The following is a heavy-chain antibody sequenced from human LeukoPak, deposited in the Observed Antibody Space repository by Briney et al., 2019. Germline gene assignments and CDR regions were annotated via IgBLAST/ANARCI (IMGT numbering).Heavy chain of an antibody. J-gene: IGHJ3*02. CDR2: ISYDGSNK. V-gene: IGHV3-30*18. CDR3: AKNRGGGAPDAFDI. CDR1: GFTFSTYG. Sequence: GGSLRLSCAASGFTFSTYGMHWVRQAPGKGLEWVAVISYDGSNKYYADSVKGRFTISRDNSKNTLYLQMNSLRAEDTAVYYCAKNRGGGAPDAFDIWGQGTMVTVSS. D-gene: IGHD2-15*01.